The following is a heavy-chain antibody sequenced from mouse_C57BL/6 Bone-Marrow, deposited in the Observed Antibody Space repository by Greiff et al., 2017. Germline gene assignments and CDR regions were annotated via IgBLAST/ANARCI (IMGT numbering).Heavy chain of an antibody. Sequence: QVQLQQSGPGLVQPSQSLSITCTVSGFSFTSYGVHWVRQAPGKGLEWLGVIWSGGSTDYNAAFISRLSISKDNSKSPVFFKMNSLQADDTAIYYCARGNGPYYFDYWGQGTPLTVSS. CDR2: IWSGGST. J-gene: IGHJ2*01. V-gene: IGHV2-2*01. CDR1: GFSFTSYG. D-gene: IGHD1-1*02. CDR3: ARGNGPYYFDY.